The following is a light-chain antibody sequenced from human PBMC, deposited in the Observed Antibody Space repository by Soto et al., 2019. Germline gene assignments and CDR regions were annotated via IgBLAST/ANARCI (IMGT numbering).Light chain of an antibody. V-gene: IGKV3-20*01. CDR1: QSVSSSY. J-gene: IGKJ3*01. CDR2: GAS. CDR3: QQYGPLQRFT. Sequence: EIVLAQSPGTLSLSRGERATRCCRASQSVSSSYLAWYQRKPGQAPRLLIYGASSRATGIPDRFGGSGSGTDFTLTISRLKPEDFAVYYCQQYGPLQRFTFGPGTKVDIK.